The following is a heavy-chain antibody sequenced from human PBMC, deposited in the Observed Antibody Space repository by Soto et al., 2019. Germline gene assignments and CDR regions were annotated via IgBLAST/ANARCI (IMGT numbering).Heavy chain of an antibody. CDR2: IYYSGST. J-gene: IGHJ6*02. D-gene: IGHD1-26*01. CDR3: AREGWELLGDYYYGMDV. V-gene: IGHV4-31*03. CDR1: GGSISSGGYY. Sequence: QVQLQESGPGLVKPSQTLSLTCTVSGGSISSGGYYWSWIRQHPGKGLEWIGYIYYSGSTYYNPSLKSRVTISVDTSKNQFSLKLSSVTAADTAVYYCAREGWELLGDYYYGMDVWGQGTTVTVSS.